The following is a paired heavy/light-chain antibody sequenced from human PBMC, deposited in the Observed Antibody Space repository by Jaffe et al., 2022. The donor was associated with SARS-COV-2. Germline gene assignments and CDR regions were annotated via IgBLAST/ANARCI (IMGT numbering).Heavy chain of an antibody. D-gene: IGHD5-12*01. CDR3: ARGDMGGYEGDLDY. J-gene: IGHJ4*02. Sequence: EVQLVESGGGLVKPGESLRLSCTVSGFTFRTFAFNWVRQTPGKGLEWVASLDTTSHYIYHAVSLKDRFFISRDNAKNSLYLQMNSLRVEDTAVYYCARGDMGGYEGDLDYWGQGTLVTVSS. V-gene: IGHV3-21*02. CDR2: LDTTSHYI. CDR1: GFTFRTFA.
Light chain of an antibody. CDR3: ATWDANLNGAV. CDR2: RDN. V-gene: IGLV1-44*01. J-gene: IGLJ2*01. CDR1: SSNIGRYT. Sequence: QSVVTQAPSASGAPGQRVTISCSGSSSNIGRYTVNWYRQVPGTAPTLLIYRDNRRPSGVPDRFSGSKSGTSASLAISGLQSEDEADYYCATWDANLNGAVFGGGTKVTVL.